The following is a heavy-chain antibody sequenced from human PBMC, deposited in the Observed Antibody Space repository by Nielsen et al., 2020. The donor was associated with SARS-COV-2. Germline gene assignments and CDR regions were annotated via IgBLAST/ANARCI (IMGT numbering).Heavy chain of an antibody. CDR1: GGTFSSYA. V-gene: IGHV1-18*01. CDR2: ISAHNGNT. J-gene: IGHJ4*02. CDR3: ARGTGEDY. Sequence: ASVKVSCKASGGTFSSYAISWVRQAPGQGLEWMGWISAHNGNTKYVQKLQGRVTMTTDTSTSTAHMELRSLRSDDTAVYYCARGTGEDYWGQGTLVTVSS. D-gene: IGHD3/OR15-3a*01.